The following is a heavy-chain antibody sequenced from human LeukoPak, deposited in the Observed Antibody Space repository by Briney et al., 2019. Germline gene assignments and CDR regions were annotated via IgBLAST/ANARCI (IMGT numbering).Heavy chain of an antibody. D-gene: IGHD5-24*01. Sequence: SVKVSFKSSGGTFSSYAISWVRQAPGQGLEWMGGIIPIFGTANYAQKFQGRVTITTDESTSTAYMELSSPRSEDTAVYYCARDRSEMATTRTFDYWGQGTLVTVSS. V-gene: IGHV1-69*05. CDR2: IIPIFGTA. CDR1: GGTFSSYA. J-gene: IGHJ4*02. CDR3: ARDRSEMATTRTFDY.